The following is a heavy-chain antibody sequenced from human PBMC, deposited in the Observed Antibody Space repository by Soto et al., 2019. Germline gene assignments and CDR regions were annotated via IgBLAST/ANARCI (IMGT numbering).Heavy chain of an antibody. V-gene: IGHV4-31*03. CDR3: ASTYSGYLDN. Sequence: SETLSLTCSVSGDSMSSGAYYWSWIRQHPGKGLEWIAYIYHSGDTHYNPSLRSRITISVDTSKNQFSLKLTSVTDADTAVYYCASTYSGYLDNWGQGTLVTVSS. D-gene: IGHD3-22*01. J-gene: IGHJ4*02. CDR2: IYHSGDT. CDR1: GDSMSSGAYY.